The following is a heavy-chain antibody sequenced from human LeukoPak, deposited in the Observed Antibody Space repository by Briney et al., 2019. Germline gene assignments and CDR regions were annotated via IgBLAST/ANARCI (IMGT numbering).Heavy chain of an antibody. V-gene: IGHV5-51*01. CDR3: ARGRRGGGGAPTADPYYFDY. CDR1: GYSFTSYW. CDR2: IYPGDSDT. J-gene: IGHJ4*02. D-gene: IGHD2-21*02. Sequence: GESLKISCKGSGYSFTSYWIGWVRQMPGKGLEWMGIIYPGDSDTRYSPSFQGQVTISADKSISTAYLQWSSLKASDTAMFYCARGRRGGGGAPTADPYYFDYWGQGTLVTVSS.